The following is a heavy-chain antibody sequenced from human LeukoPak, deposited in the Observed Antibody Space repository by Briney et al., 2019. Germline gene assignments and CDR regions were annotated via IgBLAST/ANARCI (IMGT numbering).Heavy chain of an antibody. Sequence: GRSLRLSCAASGFTFSSYGMHWVRQAPGKGLEWVAVISYDGSNKYYADSVKGRFTISRDNSKNTLYLQMNGLRAEDTAVYYCAKEHTYSSSWYDYYYGMDVWGQGTTVTVSS. V-gene: IGHV3-30*18. CDR2: ISYDGSNK. CDR1: GFTFSSYG. CDR3: AKEHTYSSSWYDYYYGMDV. J-gene: IGHJ6*02. D-gene: IGHD6-13*01.